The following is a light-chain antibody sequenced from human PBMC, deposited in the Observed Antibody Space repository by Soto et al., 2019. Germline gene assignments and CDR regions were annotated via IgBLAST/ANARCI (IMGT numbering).Light chain of an antibody. J-gene: IGKJ1*01. CDR3: QQYNSYSPT. CDR2: DAS. CDR1: QGISSY. V-gene: IGKV1-9*01. Sequence: EIKGNQLSSLKSVSLGDRVTITCRASQGISSYLAWYHQKPGKAPKLLIYDASTLQSGVPSRFSGSGSGTEFTLTIGGLQPEDCATYYSQQYNSYSPTSGPGTKVDI.